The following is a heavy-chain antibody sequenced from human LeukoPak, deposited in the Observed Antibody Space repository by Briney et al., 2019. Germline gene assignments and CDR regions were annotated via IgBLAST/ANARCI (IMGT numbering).Heavy chain of an antibody. CDR1: GGSVRSTY. D-gene: IGHD3-10*01. CDR2: IYTGGST. J-gene: IGHJ6*02. V-gene: IGHV4-4*07. Sequence: SETLSLTCTVSGGSVRSTYWSWIRQPAGKGLEWIGRIYTGGSTNYNPSLKSRVTMSVDTSKNQFSLKLSSVTAADTAVYYCARAGFDGSGSYYLYYFGMDVWGQGTTVTVSS. CDR3: ARAGFDGSGSYYLYYFGMDV.